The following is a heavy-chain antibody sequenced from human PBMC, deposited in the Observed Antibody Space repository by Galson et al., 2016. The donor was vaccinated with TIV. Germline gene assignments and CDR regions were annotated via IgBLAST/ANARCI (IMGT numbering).Heavy chain of an antibody. CDR3: ARGSSWSPFYGMDV. Sequence: SVKVSCKASGYTFTTYGTHWVRQAPGHRLEWMGWINASDGSTKYSQNFQGRLSITTDTSATTAYMELSSLRSEDTAVYFCARGSSWSPFYGMDVWGQGTTVIVSS. J-gene: IGHJ6*02. CDR1: GYTFTTYG. CDR2: INASDGST. V-gene: IGHV1-3*01. D-gene: IGHD6-13*01.